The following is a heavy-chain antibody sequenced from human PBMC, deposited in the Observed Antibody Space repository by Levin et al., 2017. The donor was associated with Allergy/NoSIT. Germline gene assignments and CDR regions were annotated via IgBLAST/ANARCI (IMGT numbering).Heavy chain of an antibody. CDR3: AKGIAAAGYPDAFDI. J-gene: IGHJ3*02. CDR2: ISWNSGSI. CDR1: GFTFDDYA. V-gene: IGHV3-9*01. Sequence: SCAASGFTFDDYAMHWVRQAPGKGLEWVSGISWNSGSIGYADSVKGRFTISRDNAKNSLYLQMNSLRAEDTALYYCAKGIAAAGYPDAFDIWGQGTMVTVSS. D-gene: IGHD6-13*01.